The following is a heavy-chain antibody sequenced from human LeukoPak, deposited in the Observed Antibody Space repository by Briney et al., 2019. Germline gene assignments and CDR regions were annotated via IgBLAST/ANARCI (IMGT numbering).Heavy chain of an antibody. D-gene: IGHD1-26*01. CDR3: ARGSLGDGSLLVDY. CDR2: INSDGSDI. Sequence: PGGSLRLSCAASGFTFNRYWMHWVRQAPGKGLVGVSRINSDGSDINYADSVKGRFTISRDNAKNTVYLQMNGLRAEDTAVYYCARGSLGDGSLLVDYWGQGTLVTVSS. CDR1: GFTFNRYW. J-gene: IGHJ4*02. V-gene: IGHV3-74*01.